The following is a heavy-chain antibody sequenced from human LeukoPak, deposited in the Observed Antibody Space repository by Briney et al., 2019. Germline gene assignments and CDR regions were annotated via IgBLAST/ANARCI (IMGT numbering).Heavy chain of an antibody. D-gene: IGHD6-6*01. CDR2: INHSGST. CDR3: ARTYSSLRWFDP. CDR1: GGSFSGYY. J-gene: IGHJ5*02. Sequence: SETLSLTCADYGGSFSGYYWSWIRQPPGKGLEWIGEINHSGSTNYNPSLKSRVTISVDTSKNQFSLKLSSVTAADTAVYYCARTYSSLRWFDPWGQGTLVTVSS. V-gene: IGHV4-34*01.